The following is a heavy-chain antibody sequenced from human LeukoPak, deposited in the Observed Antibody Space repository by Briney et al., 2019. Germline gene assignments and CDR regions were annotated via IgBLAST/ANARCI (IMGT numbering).Heavy chain of an antibody. Sequence: GGSLRLSCAASGFTFSSYSMNWVRQAPGKGLEWVSSISSSSSYIYYADSVKGRFTISRDNAKNSLYLQMNSLRAEDTAVYYCARDDRFLEWSLWYFDLWGRGTLVTVSS. V-gene: IGHV3-21*01. CDR1: GFTFSSYS. CDR3: ARDDRFLEWSLWYFDL. CDR2: ISSSSSYI. J-gene: IGHJ2*01. D-gene: IGHD3-3*01.